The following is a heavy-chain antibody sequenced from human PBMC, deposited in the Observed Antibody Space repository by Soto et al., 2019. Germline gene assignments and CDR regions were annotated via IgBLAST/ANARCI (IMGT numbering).Heavy chain of an antibody. J-gene: IGHJ4*02. CDR1: GGSFNGYY. D-gene: IGHD4-17*01. V-gene: IGHV4-34*01. Sequence: SETLSLTCAVYGGSFNGYYWNWIRQPPGKGLEWIGEINHSGSTNYSPSLKSRVSISVDTSKNQFSLRLSSVTAADTAVYYCASQRPTVTTFDYWGQGTLVTVSS. CDR2: INHSGST. CDR3: ASQRPTVTTFDY.